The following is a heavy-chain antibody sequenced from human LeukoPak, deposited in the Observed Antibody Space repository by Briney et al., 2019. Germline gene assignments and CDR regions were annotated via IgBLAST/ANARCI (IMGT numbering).Heavy chain of an antibody. CDR2: INHSGST. CDR3: ARDASYYDFWSGYRKYNWFDP. D-gene: IGHD3-3*01. Sequence: PSETLSLTCAVYGGSFSGYYWSWIRQPPGKGLEWIGEINHSGSTNYNPSLKSRVTISVDTSKNQFSLKLRSVTAADTAVYYCARDASYYDFWSGYRKYNWFDPWGQGSLVTVSS. J-gene: IGHJ5*02. V-gene: IGHV4-34*01. CDR1: GGSFSGYY.